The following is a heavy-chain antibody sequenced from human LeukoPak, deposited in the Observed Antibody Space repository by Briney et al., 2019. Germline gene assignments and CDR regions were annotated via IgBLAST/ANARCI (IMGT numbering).Heavy chain of an antibody. J-gene: IGHJ4*02. V-gene: IGHV3-13*01. CDR1: GFTFSSYD. CDR2: IGTAGDT. Sequence: GGSLRLSCAASGFTFSSYDMHWVRQATGKGLEWVSAIGTAGDTYYPGSVKGRFTISRENAKNSLYLQMNSLRAGDTAVYYCARGRSGYDGGGSFDYWGQGTLVTVSS. CDR3: ARGRSGYDGGGSFDY. D-gene: IGHD5-12*01.